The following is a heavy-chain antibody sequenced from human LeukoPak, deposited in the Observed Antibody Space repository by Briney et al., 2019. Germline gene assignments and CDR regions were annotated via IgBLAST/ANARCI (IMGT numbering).Heavy chain of an antibody. CDR1: GFTLSAYW. D-gene: IGHD5-18*01. V-gene: IGHV3-7*05. CDR2: IKQDGSEK. CDR3: AKASGYTYGYPFDY. Sequence: GGSLRLSCAASGFTLSAYWMSWVRQAPGKGVEWVANIKQDGSEKYYVDSVRGRFTISRDNSKNTLHLQMNSLRAEDTALYYCAKASGYTYGYPFDYWGQGTLVTVSS. J-gene: IGHJ4*02.